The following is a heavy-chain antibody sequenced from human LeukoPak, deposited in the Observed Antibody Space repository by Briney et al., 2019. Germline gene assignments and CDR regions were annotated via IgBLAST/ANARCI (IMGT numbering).Heavy chain of an antibody. Sequence: GGSLRLSCAASGFTFSGYGMNWVRQAPGKGLEWVSSISSGGSYMYYADSLKGRFTISRDNAKNSLYLQMNSLRAEDTAVYYCARVGAKGGWYFDLWGRGALVTVSS. CDR2: ISSGGSYM. CDR1: GFTFSGYG. CDR3: ARVGAKGGWYFDL. V-gene: IGHV3-21*01. J-gene: IGHJ2*01. D-gene: IGHD3-10*01.